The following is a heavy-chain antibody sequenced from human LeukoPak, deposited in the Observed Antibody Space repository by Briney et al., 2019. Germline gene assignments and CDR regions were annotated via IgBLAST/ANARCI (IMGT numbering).Heavy chain of an antibody. CDR1: AYPTSRHYY. CDR2: IYHSGST. D-gene: IGHD6-13*01. Sequence: LTCTRATPAYPTSRHYYWGSICQPPWKVLDVTGNIYHSGSTYYNPSLKSRVTISVDTSNNQFSLKLSSVTAADTAVYYCARWGAAGTDYWGQGTLVTVSS. V-gene: IGHV4-38-2*01. J-gene: IGHJ4*02. CDR3: ARWGAAGTDY.